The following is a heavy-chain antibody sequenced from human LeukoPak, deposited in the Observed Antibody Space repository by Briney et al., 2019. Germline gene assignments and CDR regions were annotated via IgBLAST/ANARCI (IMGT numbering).Heavy chain of an antibody. CDR2: NSSSGNT. CDR1: GGSIGLYY. J-gene: IGHJ4*02. Sequence: PSETLSLTCTASGGSIGLYYWTWIRQSPGKGLEWIGYNSSSGNTNYNPSLKSRVTISVDMSKNQISLRLSSVTAADTAVYYCARAGSGWSFDYWGQRTLVTVSS. V-gene: IGHV4-59*01. D-gene: IGHD6-19*01. CDR3: ARAGSGWSFDY.